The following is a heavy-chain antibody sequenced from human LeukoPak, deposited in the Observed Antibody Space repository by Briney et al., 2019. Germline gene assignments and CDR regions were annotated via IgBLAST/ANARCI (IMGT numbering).Heavy chain of an antibody. J-gene: IGHJ4*02. Sequence: PSETLSLTCTVSGGSISSYYWSWIRQPPGKGLEWIGYIYYSGSTNYNPSLKSRVTISVDMSKNQFSLKLSSVTAADTAVYYCARGRDYYGSGSYYIFDYWGQGTLVTVSS. CDR2: IYYSGST. V-gene: IGHV4-59*01. CDR1: GGSISSYY. D-gene: IGHD3-10*01. CDR3: ARGRDYYGSGSYYIFDY.